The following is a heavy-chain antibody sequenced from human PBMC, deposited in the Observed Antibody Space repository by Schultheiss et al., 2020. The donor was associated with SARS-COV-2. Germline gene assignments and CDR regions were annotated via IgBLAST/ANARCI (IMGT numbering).Heavy chain of an antibody. CDR2: INHSGST. V-gene: IGHV4-34*01. D-gene: IGHD4-17*01. Sequence: SETLSLPCTVSGGSISSYYWSWIRQPPGKGLEWIGEINHSGSTNYNPSLKSRVTISVDTSKNQFSLKLSSVTAADTAVYYCATDYKDYGSSWTTKWGQGTLVTVSS. CDR3: ATDYKDYGSSWTTK. J-gene: IGHJ4*02. CDR1: GGSISSYY.